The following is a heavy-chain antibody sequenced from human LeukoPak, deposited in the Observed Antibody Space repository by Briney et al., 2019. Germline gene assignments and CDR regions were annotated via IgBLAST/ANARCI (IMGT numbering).Heavy chain of an antibody. V-gene: IGHV1-8*01. D-gene: IGHD3-10*01. J-gene: IGHJ4*02. CDR3: ARGRLLLWFGEPKPNDY. CDR1: GYTFTSYD. CDR2: MNPNSGNT. Sequence: ASVKVSFKASGYTFTSYDINWVRQATGQGLEWMGWMNPNSGNTGYAQKFQGRVTMTRNTSISTAYMELSSLRSEDTAVYYCARGRLLLWFGEPKPNDYWGQGTLVTVSS.